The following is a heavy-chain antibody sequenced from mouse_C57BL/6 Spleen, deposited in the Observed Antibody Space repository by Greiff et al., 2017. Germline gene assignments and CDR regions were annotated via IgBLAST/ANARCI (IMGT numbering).Heavy chain of an antibody. CDR3: ARRYYGSSYEDY. CDR1: GFNIKDYY. J-gene: IGHJ2*01. D-gene: IGHD1-1*01. Sequence: EVKLVESGAELVKPGASVKLSCTASGFNIKDYYMHWVKQRTEQGLEWIGRIDPEDGETKYAPKFPGKATITADTSSNTAYLQLSSLTSEDTAVYYCARRYYGSSYEDYWGQGTTLTVSS. V-gene: IGHV14-2*01. CDR2: IDPEDGET.